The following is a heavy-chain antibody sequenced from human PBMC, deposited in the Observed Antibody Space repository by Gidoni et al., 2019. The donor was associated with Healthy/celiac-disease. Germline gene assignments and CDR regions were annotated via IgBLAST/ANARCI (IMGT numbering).Heavy chain of an antibody. CDR3: ARAWFGEDPAYYFDY. CDR1: GGSISRGDYY. J-gene: IGHJ4*02. D-gene: IGHD3-10*01. V-gene: IGHV4-30-4*01. CDR2: IYYSGST. Sequence: QVQLQETGPGLVTPSHTLSPTCTVSGGSISRGDYYWSWIRQPPGKGLEWIGYIYYSGSTYYNPSLKSRVTISVDTSKNQFSLKLSSVTAADTAVYYCARAWFGEDPAYYFDYWGQGTLVTVSS.